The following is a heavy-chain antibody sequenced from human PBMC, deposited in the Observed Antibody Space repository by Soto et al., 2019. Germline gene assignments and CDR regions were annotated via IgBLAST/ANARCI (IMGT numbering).Heavy chain of an antibody. V-gene: IGHV1-69*13. D-gene: IGHD2-2*02. J-gene: IGHJ4*02. CDR3: ARGRGYCRTTTCYTEFDY. CDR1: GGTFSSYA. CDR2: IIPIFGTA. Sequence: SVKVSCKASGGTFSSYAISWVRQAPGQGLEWMGGIIPIFGTANYAQKFQGRVTITADESTSTAYMELSSLRSEDTAVYYCARGRGYCRTTTCYTEFDYWGQGTLVTVSS.